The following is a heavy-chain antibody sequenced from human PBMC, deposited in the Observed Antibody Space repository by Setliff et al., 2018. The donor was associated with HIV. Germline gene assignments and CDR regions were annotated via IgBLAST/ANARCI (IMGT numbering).Heavy chain of an antibody. CDR2: IDNSGST. J-gene: IGHJ3*01. V-gene: IGHV4-59*08. CDR3: ARRGVEFRELLYSIGAFDL. Sequence: SETLSLTCTVSGVSISSYYWSWIRQPPGKGLGWIGYIDNSGSTKYNPSLKSRVTISVGTPKKQFSLKLTSVTATDTAVYYCARRGVEFRELLYSIGAFDLWGQGTMVTVSS. D-gene: IGHD3-10*01. CDR1: GVSISSYY.